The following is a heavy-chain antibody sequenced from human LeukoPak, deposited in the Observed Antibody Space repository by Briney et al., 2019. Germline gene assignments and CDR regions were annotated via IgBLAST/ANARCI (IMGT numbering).Heavy chain of an antibody. Sequence: ASVKVSCKASGYTFTSYAMNWVRQAPGQGLEWMGWINTNTGNPTYAQGFTGRFVFSLDTSVSTAYLQISSLKAEDTAVYYCASPGRYYYDSSGYLGNDYWGQGTLVTVSS. J-gene: IGHJ4*02. CDR1: GYTFTSYA. CDR2: INTNTGNP. V-gene: IGHV7-4-1*02. CDR3: ASPGRYYYDSSGYLGNDY. D-gene: IGHD3-22*01.